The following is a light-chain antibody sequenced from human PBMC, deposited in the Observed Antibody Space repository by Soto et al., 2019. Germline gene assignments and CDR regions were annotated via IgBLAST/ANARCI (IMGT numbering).Light chain of an antibody. CDR1: QYASRN. J-gene: IGKJ4*01. V-gene: IGKV3-15*01. CDR3: QQYNNWPPLT. Sequence: EIVMTQCPAPLSVSPGERATLSCRASQYASRNLAWYQQKPGQAPRLLIYGASTMAPGIPARFSGSGSGTEFTLTISSLQSEDIAVYYCQQYNNWPPLTFGGGTKVEIK. CDR2: GAS.